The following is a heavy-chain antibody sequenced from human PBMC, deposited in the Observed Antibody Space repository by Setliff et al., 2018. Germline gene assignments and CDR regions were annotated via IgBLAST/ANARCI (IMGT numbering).Heavy chain of an antibody. D-gene: IGHD3-22*01. CDR1: GVSISCYY. V-gene: IGHV4-4*09. CDR2: IYSSGST. J-gene: IGHJ4*02. CDR3: ARESRYYYDNLGTLDY. Sequence: PSETLSLTCTVPGVSISCYYWSWIRQPPGKGLEWIGYIYSSGSTYYNPSLKSRVSISVDTSKNQFSLKLSSVTAADTAVYYCARESRYYYDNLGTLDYWGQGTLVTVSS.